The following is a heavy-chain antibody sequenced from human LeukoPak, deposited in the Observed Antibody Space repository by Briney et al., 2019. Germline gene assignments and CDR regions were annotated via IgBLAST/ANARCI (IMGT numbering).Heavy chain of an antibody. Sequence: ASVKVSCKASGCTFTSYYMHRVRQAPGQGLEWMGIINPSGGSTSYAQKFQGRVTMTRDTSTSTVYMELSSLRSEDTAVYYCARGLRAVAGTYAFDIWGQGTMVTVSS. CDR1: GCTFTSYY. D-gene: IGHD6-19*01. CDR2: INPSGGST. J-gene: IGHJ3*02. CDR3: ARGLRAVAGTYAFDI. V-gene: IGHV1-46*01.